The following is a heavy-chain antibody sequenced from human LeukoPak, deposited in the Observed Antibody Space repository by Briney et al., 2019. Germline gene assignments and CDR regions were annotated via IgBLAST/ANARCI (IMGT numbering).Heavy chain of an antibody. J-gene: IGHJ6*02. CDR1: GFTFSSYA. V-gene: IGHV3-23*01. D-gene: IGHD6-13*01. Sequence: GGSLRLSCAASGFTFSSYAMSWVRQAPGKGLEWVSAISGSGGSTYYADSVKGRFTISRDNSKNTLYLQMNSLRAEDTAVYYCAKDQKLDVYSSSWYNCMDVWGQGTTVTVSS. CDR2: ISGSGGST. CDR3: AKDQKLDVYSSSWYNCMDV.